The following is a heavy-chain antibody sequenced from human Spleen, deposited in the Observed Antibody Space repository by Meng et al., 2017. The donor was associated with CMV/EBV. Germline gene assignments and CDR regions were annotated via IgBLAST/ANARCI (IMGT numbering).Heavy chain of an antibody. D-gene: IGHD3-22*01. CDR1: GLTFTTYA. CDR2: IWYDGSNK. V-gene: IGHV3-33*06. CDR3: AKDLPPPGYYSYGMDV. Sequence: GESLKISCAASGLTFTTYAMSWVRQAPGKGLEWVAVIWYDGSNKHYADSVKGRFTISRDTSENTLYLQMNSLRVEDTAVYYCAKDLPPPGYYSYGMDVWGQGTTVTVSS. J-gene: IGHJ6*02.